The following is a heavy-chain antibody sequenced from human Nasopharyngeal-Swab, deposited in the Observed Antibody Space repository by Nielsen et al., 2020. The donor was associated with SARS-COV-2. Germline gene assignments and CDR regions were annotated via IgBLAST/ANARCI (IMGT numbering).Heavy chain of an antibody. D-gene: IGHD3-22*01. CDR3: TRGYDTFDY. CDR2: IRSKAYGGTT. J-gene: IGHJ4*02. Sequence: GESLKISCTASGFTFGDYAMSWVRQAPGKGLEWVGFIRSKAYGGTTEYAASVKGRFTISRDDSKSIAYLQMNSLKTEGTAVYYCTRGYDTFDYWGQGTLVTVSS. V-gene: IGHV3-49*04. CDR1: GFTFGDYA.